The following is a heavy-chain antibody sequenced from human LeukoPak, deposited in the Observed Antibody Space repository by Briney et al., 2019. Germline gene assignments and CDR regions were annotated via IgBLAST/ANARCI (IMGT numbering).Heavy chain of an antibody. CDR3: ARVREYCSSTSCYYYYYMDV. Sequence: ASVKVSCKASGYTFTGYYMHWVRQAPGQGLEWMGWINPNSGGTNYAQKFQGRVTMTRDTSISTAYMELSRLRSDDTAVYYCARVREYCSSTSCYYYYYMDVWGKGTTVTVSS. D-gene: IGHD2-2*01. CDR1: GYTFTGYY. V-gene: IGHV1-2*02. CDR2: INPNSGGT. J-gene: IGHJ6*03.